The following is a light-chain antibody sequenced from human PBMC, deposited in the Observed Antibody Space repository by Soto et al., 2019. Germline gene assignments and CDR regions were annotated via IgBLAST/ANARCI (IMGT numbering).Light chain of an antibody. Sequence: DIQMTQSPSTLSASVGDRVTITCRASQSISSWLAWYQQKPGKAPKLLIYDASSLESGVPSRFSGSGSGTEFTLTISSLQPDDFATYYCQQYNIWPQTFGQGTRLEIK. CDR3: QQYNIWPQT. V-gene: IGKV1-5*01. CDR2: DAS. J-gene: IGKJ5*01. CDR1: QSISSW.